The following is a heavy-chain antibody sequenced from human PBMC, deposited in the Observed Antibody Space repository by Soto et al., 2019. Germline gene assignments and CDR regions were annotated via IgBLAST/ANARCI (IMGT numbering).Heavy chain of an antibody. CDR1: GGSINSHY. CDR3: ARGTRATQYYFYFHGMDV. J-gene: IGHJ6*02. D-gene: IGHD3-10*01. V-gene: IGHV4-59*11. CDR2: ISHSGTT. Sequence: SETLSLTCTVSGGSINSHYWSWIRQPPGKGLEWIGHISHSGTTSYNPSLKSRLTISLNTSKNQFSLKLRSVTAADTAVYYCARGTRATQYYFYFHGMDVWGQGTTVTVSS.